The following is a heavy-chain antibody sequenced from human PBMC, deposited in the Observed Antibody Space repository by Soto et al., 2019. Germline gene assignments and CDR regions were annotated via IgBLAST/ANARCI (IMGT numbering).Heavy chain of an antibody. V-gene: IGHV1-69*02. CDR2: IIPILGIA. J-gene: IGHJ4*02. D-gene: IGHD3-9*01. CDR1: GGTFSSYT. CDR3: ARGDILTGYLGVY. Sequence: QVQLVQSGAEVKKPGSSVKVSCKASGGTFSSYTISWVRQAPGQGLEWMGRIIPILGIANYAQKFQGRVTITADKSTSTAYMELSSLRSEDTAVYYCARGDILTGYLGVYWGQGTLATVSS.